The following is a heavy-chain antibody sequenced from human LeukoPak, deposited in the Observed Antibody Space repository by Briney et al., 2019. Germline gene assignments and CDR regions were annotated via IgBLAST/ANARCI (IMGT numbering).Heavy chain of an antibody. Sequence: ASVKVSCKASGYTSTGYYMHWVRQAPGQGLEWMGLINPNSGGTNYAQKFQGRVTMTRDTSISTAYMELSRLRSDDTAVYYCAGESPSLGYCSGGSCYRYFDYWGQGTLVTVSS. D-gene: IGHD2-15*01. CDR1: GYTSTGYY. J-gene: IGHJ4*02. V-gene: IGHV1-2*02. CDR3: AGESPSLGYCSGGSCYRYFDY. CDR2: INPNSGGT.